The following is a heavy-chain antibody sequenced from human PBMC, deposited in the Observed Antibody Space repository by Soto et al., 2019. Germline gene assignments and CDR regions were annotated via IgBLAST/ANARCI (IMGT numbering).Heavy chain of an antibody. CDR1: GFTFRSYS. D-gene: IGHD5-12*01. CDR3: ASQSSEWLLFAS. CDR2: ISSSGSTT. Sequence: PGGSLRLSCAASGFTFRSYSMNWVRQAPGKGLEWVSYISSSGSTTYYADSVKGRVTISRDNAKKSLYLQMNSLRDEDTAVYYCASQSSEWLLFASWGQGTLVTVSS. V-gene: IGHV3-48*02. J-gene: IGHJ1*01.